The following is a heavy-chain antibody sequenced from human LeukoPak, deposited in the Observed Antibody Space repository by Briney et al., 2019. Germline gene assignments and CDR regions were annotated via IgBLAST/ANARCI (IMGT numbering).Heavy chain of an antibody. CDR1: GLTLSNAW. CDR3: ARDRVGRYFDWPGLTT. Sequence: GGSLRLSCAASGLTLSNAWMSWVRQPPGKGLELVGRIRSKTDGGTIESAAPMIGRFTISRDNAKNSLYLQMNSLRDEDTAVYYCARDRVGRYFDWPGLTTGGQGTLVTVSS. CDR2: IRSKTDGGTI. V-gene: IGHV3-15*01. J-gene: IGHJ4*02. D-gene: IGHD3-9*01.